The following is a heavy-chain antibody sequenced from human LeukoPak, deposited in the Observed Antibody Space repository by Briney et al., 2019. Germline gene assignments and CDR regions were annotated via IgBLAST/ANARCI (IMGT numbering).Heavy chain of an antibody. V-gene: IGHV4-34*01. J-gene: IGHJ4*02. CDR2: INHSGST. CDR1: GGSFSGYY. D-gene: IGHD2-15*01. CDR3: ARVVVAGYYFDY. Sequence: PSETLSLTCAVYGGSFSGYYWSWIRQPPGKGLEWIGEINHSGSTNYNLSLKSRVTISVDTSKNQFSLKLSSVTAADTAVYYCARVVVAGYYFDYWGQGTLVTVSS.